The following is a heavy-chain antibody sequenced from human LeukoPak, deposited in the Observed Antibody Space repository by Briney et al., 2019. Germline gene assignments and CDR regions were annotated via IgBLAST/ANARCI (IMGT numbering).Heavy chain of an antibody. J-gene: IGHJ6*02. CDR3: AKVRGLYYYYGMDV. V-gene: IGHV3-33*06. CDR1: GFTFSSYG. D-gene: IGHD3/OR15-3a*01. CDR2: IWYDGSNK. Sequence: GGSLRLSCAASGFTFSSYGMHWVRQAPGKGLEWVAVIWYDGSNKYYADSVKGRFTISRDNSKNTLYLQMNSLRAEDTAVYYCAKVRGLYYYYGMDVWGQGTTVTVSS.